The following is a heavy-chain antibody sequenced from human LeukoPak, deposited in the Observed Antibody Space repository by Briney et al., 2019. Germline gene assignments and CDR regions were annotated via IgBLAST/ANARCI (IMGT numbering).Heavy chain of an antibody. V-gene: IGHV1-46*01. CDR3: ARDPNTYHFDY. D-gene: IGHD2-2*02. CDR1: GYTFTSYY. Sequence: ASVKVSCKASGYTFTSYYMHWVRQAPGQGLEWMGIMNPRGGNTRYAQKFQGRVTMTRDTSTSTDYMELSSLRSEDTAVYYCARDPNTYHFDYWGQGTLVTVSS. J-gene: IGHJ4*02. CDR2: MNPRGGNT.